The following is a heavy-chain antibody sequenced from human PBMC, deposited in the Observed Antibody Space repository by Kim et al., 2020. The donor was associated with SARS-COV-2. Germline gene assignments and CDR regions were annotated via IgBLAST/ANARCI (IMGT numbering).Heavy chain of an antibody. D-gene: IGHD1-1*01. CDR3: AKASSREYDIDS. J-gene: IGHJ4*02. Sequence: GGSLRLSCAASGFSFDDYAMHWVRQPPGKGLEWVSSLSWNSGTIAYADSVRGRFTISRDNAKNSLYLQMNNLRAEDTALYYCAKASSREYDIDSWGQGILVTVSS. V-gene: IGHV3-9*01. CDR1: GFSFDDYA. CDR2: LSWNSGTI.